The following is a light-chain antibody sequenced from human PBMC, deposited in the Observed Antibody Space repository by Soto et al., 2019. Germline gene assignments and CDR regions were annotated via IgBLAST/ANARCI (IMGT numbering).Light chain of an antibody. CDR2: LGS. Sequence: DIVMTQSPLSLPVTPGEPASISCRSSQSLLHSNGYNYLDWYLQKPGQSSHLLIYLGSNRDSGVPDRFSASRSGTDFNLKISRVEAEDFGVYYCMQALQTPRTFGQGTKVELK. J-gene: IGKJ1*01. CDR3: MQALQTPRT. CDR1: QSLLHSNGYNY. V-gene: IGKV2-28*01.